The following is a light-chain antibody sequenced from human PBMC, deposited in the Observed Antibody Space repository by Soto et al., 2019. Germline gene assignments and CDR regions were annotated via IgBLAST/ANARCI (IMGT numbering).Light chain of an antibody. Sequence: DIQMTQSPSSVSASVGDRVTITCRASQGVNTWLAWYQKKPGKAPELLVYEASSLHSGVPSRFSGSGSGTEFTLTISSLQPEDVATYYCQQANSFPLTFGGGTKVEVQ. CDR3: QQANSFPLT. V-gene: IGKV1-12*01. J-gene: IGKJ4*01. CDR1: QGVNTW. CDR2: EAS.